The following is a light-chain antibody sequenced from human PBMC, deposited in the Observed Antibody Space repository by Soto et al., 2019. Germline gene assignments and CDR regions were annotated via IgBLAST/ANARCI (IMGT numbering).Light chain of an antibody. Sequence: EILMTQSPATLSVSPGERATLSCRASQSVSSSLAWYQQKPGQAPRLLIYGASTRATGVPARFSGSGSGTEFTLSISGLQSEDFAVYYCQQYNNWPYTFGQGTKLEIK. CDR3: QQYNNWPYT. J-gene: IGKJ2*01. V-gene: IGKV3-15*01. CDR2: GAS. CDR1: QSVSSS.